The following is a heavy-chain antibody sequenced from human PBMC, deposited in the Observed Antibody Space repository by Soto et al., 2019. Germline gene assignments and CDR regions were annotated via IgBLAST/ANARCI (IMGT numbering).Heavy chain of an antibody. CDR1: GGSISTYY. CDR3: AGATHGPGSYTFDH. D-gene: IGHD3-10*01. V-gene: IGHV4-59*01. Sequence: QVQLQESGPGLVKPSETLSLTCTVSGGSISTYYWSWLRQPPGKALEWIAYVHYSGGSTYNPSLKSRVTISMDTSKNQFSLKLTSVSAADTAVYFCAGATHGPGSYTFDHWGQGSRVTVSS. CDR2: VHYSGGS. J-gene: IGHJ4*02.